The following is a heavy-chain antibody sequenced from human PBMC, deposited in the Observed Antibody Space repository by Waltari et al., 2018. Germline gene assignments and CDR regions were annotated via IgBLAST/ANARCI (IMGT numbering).Heavy chain of an antibody. Sequence: QVQLQESGPGLVKPSETLSLTCTVSGGSISSYSWRWIRQPPGKGLEWIGYIYYRGSTNYNPSLKSRVTISVDTSKNQFSLKLSSVTAADTAVYYCARSPLSSTFDYWGQGTLVTVSS. CDR3: ARSPLSSTFDY. CDR2: IYYRGST. D-gene: IGHD6-13*01. CDR1: GGSISSYS. J-gene: IGHJ4*02. V-gene: IGHV4-59*01.